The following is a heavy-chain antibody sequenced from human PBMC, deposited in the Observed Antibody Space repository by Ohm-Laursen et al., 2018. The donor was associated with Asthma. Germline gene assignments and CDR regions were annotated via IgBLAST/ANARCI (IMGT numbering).Heavy chain of an antibody. Sequence: TQTLTLTYTFSGFSLRTQDVAVGWIRQPPGKALEWLALIHWDDTKRYSPSLNNRLTIIKDASKNQVVLIMTDMDPVDTGTYYCAHDSNWVIDYWGQGTLVTVSS. D-gene: IGHD7-27*01. J-gene: IGHJ4*02. V-gene: IGHV2-5*02. CDR2: IHWDDTK. CDR3: AHDSNWVIDY. CDR1: GFSLRTQDVA.